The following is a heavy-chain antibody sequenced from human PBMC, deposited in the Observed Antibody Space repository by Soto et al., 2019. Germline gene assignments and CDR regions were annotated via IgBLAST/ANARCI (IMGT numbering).Heavy chain of an antibody. CDR3: AKEGGLSGSYYISSSYYFDY. CDR1: GFTFSSYG. J-gene: IGHJ4*02. Sequence: QVQLVESGGGVVQPGRSLRLSCVASGFTFSSYGMHWVRQAPGKGLEWVAIISYDGSNTYYADSVKGRFTISRDNSKNTQYLQMNRLRAEDTSVYYCAKEGGLSGSYYISSSYYFDYWGQGTLVTVSS. D-gene: IGHD1-26*01. CDR2: ISYDGSNT. V-gene: IGHV3-30*18.